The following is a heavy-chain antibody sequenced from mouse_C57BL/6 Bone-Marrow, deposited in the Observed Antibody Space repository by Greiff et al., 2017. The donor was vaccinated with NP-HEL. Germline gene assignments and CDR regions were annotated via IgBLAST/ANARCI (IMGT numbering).Heavy chain of an antibody. CDR1: GYTFTSYW. Sequence: QVQLQQPGAELVKPGASVKMSCKASGYTFTSYWITWVKQRPGQGLEWIGDIYPGSGSTNYNEKFKSKATLTVDTSSSTAYMQLSSLTSEDSAVYYCAREKGLRYYLYAMDYWGQGTSVTVSS. J-gene: IGHJ4*01. D-gene: IGHD2-3*01. CDR3: AREKGLRYYLYAMDY. CDR2: IYPGSGST. V-gene: IGHV1-55*01.